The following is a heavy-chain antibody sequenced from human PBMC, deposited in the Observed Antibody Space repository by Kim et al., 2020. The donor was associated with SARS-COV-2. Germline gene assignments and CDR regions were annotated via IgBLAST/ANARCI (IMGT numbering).Heavy chain of an antibody. V-gene: IGHV2-5*02. D-gene: IGHD2-2*01. CDR1: GFSLSTSGVG. CDR2: IYWDDDK. J-gene: IGHJ4*02. Sequence: SGPTLVNPTQTLTLTCTFSGFSLSTSGVGVGWIRQPPGKALEWLALIYWDDDKRYSPSLKSRLTITKDTSKNQVVLTMTNMDPVDTATYYCAHILSWEYQLLNYFDYWGQGTLVTVSS. CDR3: AHILSWEYQLLNYFDY.